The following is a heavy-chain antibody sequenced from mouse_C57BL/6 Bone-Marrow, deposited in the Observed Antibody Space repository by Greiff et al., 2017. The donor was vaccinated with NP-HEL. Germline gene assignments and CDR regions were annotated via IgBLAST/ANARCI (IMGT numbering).Heavy chain of an antibody. CDR2: IDPSDSYT. D-gene: IGHD1-1*01. CDR3: ARWGYGSSYGAMDY. V-gene: IGHV1-69*01. Sequence: QVQLKQPGAELVMPGASVKLSCKASGYTFTSYWMHWVKQRPGQGLEWIGEIDPSDSYTNYNQKFKGKSTLTVDKSSSTAYMQLSSLTSEDSAVYYCARWGYGSSYGAMDYWGQGTSVTVSS. CDR1: GYTFTSYW. J-gene: IGHJ4*01.